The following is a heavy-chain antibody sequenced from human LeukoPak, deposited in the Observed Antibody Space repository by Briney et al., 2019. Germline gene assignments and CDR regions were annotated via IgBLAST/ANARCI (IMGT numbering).Heavy chain of an antibody. V-gene: IGHV1-46*01. CDR3: ATLTSRAASLTYFDY. CDR2: INPSGGST. J-gene: IGHJ4*02. D-gene: IGHD3-16*01. CDR1: GYTFTSYY. Sequence: ASVKVSCKASGYTFTSYYMHWVRQAPGQGLEWMGIINPSGGSTSYAQKFQGRVTMTRGTSTSTVYMELSSLRSEDTAVYYCATLTSRAASLTYFDYWGQGTLVTVSS.